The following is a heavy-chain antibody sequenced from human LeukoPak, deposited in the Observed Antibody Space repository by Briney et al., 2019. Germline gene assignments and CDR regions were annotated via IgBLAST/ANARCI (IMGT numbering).Heavy chain of an antibody. CDR3: ARSRSPGPYYGRHYFDY. D-gene: IGHD3-10*01. Sequence: KASETLSLTCTVSGGSISSSSYYWTWIRQPPGKGLEWIGEIYHSGSTNYNPSLKSRVTISLDTSKNQFSLKLSSVTAADTAVYYCARSRSPGPYYGRHYFDYWGQGTLVTVSS. J-gene: IGHJ4*02. CDR2: IYHSGST. V-gene: IGHV4-39*01. CDR1: GGSISSSSYY.